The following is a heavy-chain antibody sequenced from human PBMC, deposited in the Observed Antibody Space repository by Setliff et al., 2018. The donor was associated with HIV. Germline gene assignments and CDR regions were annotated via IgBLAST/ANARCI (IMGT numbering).Heavy chain of an antibody. CDR2: MYYSGST. CDR3: ARVYDFWSGKYAFDI. D-gene: IGHD3-3*01. CDR1: GGSISSHY. J-gene: IGHJ3*02. V-gene: IGHV4-59*11. Sequence: PSETLSLTCTVSGGSISSHYWSWIRQPTGKGLEWIGYMYYSGSTNYNPSLKSRVSISVDTSKNQFSLKLSSVTAADTAVYYCARVYDFWSGKYAFDIWGQGTMVTVSS.